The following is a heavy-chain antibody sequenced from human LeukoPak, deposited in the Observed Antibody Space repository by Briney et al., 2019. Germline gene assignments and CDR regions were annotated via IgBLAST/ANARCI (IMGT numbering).Heavy chain of an antibody. J-gene: IGHJ4*02. V-gene: IGHV3-33*08. Sequence: GGSLRLSCAASGFTFDDYAMHWVRQAPGRGLEWVAVIWYDGSNKYYADSVKGRFTISRDNSKNTLYLQMNSLRAEDTAVYYCARGVMYGSGSYYNVPTLDYWGQGTLVTVSS. CDR2: IWYDGSNK. CDR1: GFTFDDYA. CDR3: ARGVMYGSGSYYNVPTLDY. D-gene: IGHD3-10*01.